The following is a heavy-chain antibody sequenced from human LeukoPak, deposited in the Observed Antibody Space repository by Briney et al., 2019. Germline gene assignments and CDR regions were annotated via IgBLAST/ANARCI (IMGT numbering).Heavy chain of an antibody. CDR3: ARVGNFWSGLDTYWFDP. CDR1: GGSISSSSYY. CDR2: IYYSGST. Sequence: PSETLSLTYTVSGGSISSSSYYWGWIRQPPGKGLEWIGSIYYSGSTYYNPSLKSRVTISVDTSKNQFSLKLSSVTAADTAVYYCARVGNFWSGLDTYWFDPWGQGTLVTVSS. V-gene: IGHV4-39*07. D-gene: IGHD3-3*01. J-gene: IGHJ5*02.